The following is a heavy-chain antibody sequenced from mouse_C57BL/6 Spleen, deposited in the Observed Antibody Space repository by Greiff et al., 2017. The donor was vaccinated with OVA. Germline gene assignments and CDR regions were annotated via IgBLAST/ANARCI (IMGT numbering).Heavy chain of an antibody. D-gene: IGHD4-1*01. J-gene: IGHJ4*01. V-gene: IGHV1-81*01. CDR1: GYTFTSYG. Sequence: VKLVESGAELARPGASVKLSCKASGYTFTSYGISWVKQRTGQGLEWIGEIYPRSGNTYYNEKFKGKATLTADKSSSTAYMELRSLTSEDSAVYFCAKANWDYAMDYWGQGTSVTVSS. CDR3: AKANWDYAMDY. CDR2: IYPRSGNT.